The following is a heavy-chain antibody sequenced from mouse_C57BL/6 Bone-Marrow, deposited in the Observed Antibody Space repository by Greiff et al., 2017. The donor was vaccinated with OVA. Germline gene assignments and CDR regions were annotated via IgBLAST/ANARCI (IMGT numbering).Heavy chain of an antibody. CDR3: ARGGNWYFDV. CDR2: FHPYNDDT. Sequence: QVLLKQSGAELVKPGASVKLSCTASGYTFTTYPIEWMQQTHGKSLEWIGYFHPYNDDTQYNEHFKGQSTFTVEKSYSTVYLELSRLTSDDSAVYYWARGGNWYFDVWGKGTTVTVSA. D-gene: IGHD2-14*01. CDR1: GYTFTTYP. J-gene: IGHJ1*03. V-gene: IGHV1-47*01.